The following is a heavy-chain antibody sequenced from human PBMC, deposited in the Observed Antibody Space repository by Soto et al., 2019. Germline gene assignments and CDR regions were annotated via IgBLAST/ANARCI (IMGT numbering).Heavy chain of an antibody. CDR3: ARGLLLDSDY. V-gene: IGHV4-34*01. Sequence: QVQLQQWGAGRLKPSETLSLTCSVYVGSLSGYYWSWIRQPPGKGLEWIGEINHGGGTNYNPSLKSRVTISVDTSKDQFSLELRSASAADTAVYSCARGLLLDSDYWGQGALVTDSS. D-gene: IGHD1-26*01. CDR1: VGSLSGYY. CDR2: INHGGGT. J-gene: IGHJ4*02.